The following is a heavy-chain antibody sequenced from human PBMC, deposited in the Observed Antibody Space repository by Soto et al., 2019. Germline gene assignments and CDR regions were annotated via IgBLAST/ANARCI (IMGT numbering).Heavy chain of an antibody. CDR1: GFTFSSYA. J-gene: IGHJ4*02. Sequence: GGSLRLSCAASGFTFSSYAMSWVRQAPGKGLEWVSAISGSGGSTYYADSVKGRFTISRDNSKNTLYLQMNSLRAEDTAVYYCAKDGGEYSSGSYDYWGQGTLVTVSS. CDR2: ISGSGGST. V-gene: IGHV3-23*01. CDR3: AKDGGEYSSGSYDY. D-gene: IGHD6-19*01.